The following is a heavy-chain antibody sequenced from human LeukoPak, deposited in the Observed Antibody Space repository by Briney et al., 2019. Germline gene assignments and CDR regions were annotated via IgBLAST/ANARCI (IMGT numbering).Heavy chain of an antibody. Sequence: GGSLRLSCAASGFTFSSFGVHWVRQAPGKGLEWVALIWYDGSNKYYADSVKGRFTISRDNSKNTLYLQMNSLRAEDTAVYYCAREGGLEGSLDYWGQGTLVTVSS. CDR3: AREGGLEGSLDY. CDR1: GFTFSSFG. J-gene: IGHJ4*02. CDR2: IWYDGSNK. D-gene: IGHD1-26*01. V-gene: IGHV3-33*01.